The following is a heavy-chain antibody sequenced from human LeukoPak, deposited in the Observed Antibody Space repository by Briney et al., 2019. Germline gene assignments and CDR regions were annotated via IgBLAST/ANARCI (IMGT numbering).Heavy chain of an antibody. D-gene: IGHD3-10*01. V-gene: IGHV3-48*03. J-gene: IGHJ6*03. Sequence: GGSLRLSCAASGFTFSSYEMNWVRQAPGKGLEWVSYISSSGSTIYYADSVKGRFTISRDNAKNTLYLQMNSLRAEDTAVYYCAKLGPGVYYYYYMDVWGKGTTVTVSS. CDR3: AKLGPGVYYYYYMDV. CDR2: ISSSGSTI. CDR1: GFTFSSYE.